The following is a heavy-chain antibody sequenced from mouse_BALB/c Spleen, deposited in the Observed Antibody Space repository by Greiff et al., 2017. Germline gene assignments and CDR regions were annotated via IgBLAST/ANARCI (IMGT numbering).Heavy chain of an antibody. Sequence: DVMLVESGGGLVQPGGSRKLSCAASGFTFSSFGMHWVRQAPEKGLEWVAYISSGSSTIYYADTVKGRFTISRDNPKNTLFLQMTSLRSEDTAMYYCARDGYYTFDYWGQGTTLTVSS. D-gene: IGHD2-3*01. J-gene: IGHJ2*01. CDR3: ARDGYYTFDY. CDR2: ISSGSSTI. V-gene: IGHV5-17*02. CDR1: GFTFSSFG.